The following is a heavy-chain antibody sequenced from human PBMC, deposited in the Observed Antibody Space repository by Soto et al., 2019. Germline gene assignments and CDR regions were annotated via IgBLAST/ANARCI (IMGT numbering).Heavy chain of an antibody. CDR2: IYYSGST. CDR3: ARDEAVAGDPSVGFDY. CDR1: GGSISSYY. V-gene: IGHV4-59*01. D-gene: IGHD6-19*01. Sequence: TSETLSLTCTVSGGSISSYYWSWIRQPPGKGLEWIGYIYYSGSTNYNPSLKSRVTISVDTSKNQFSLKLSSVTAADTAVYYCARDEAVAGDPSVGFDYWGQGTLVTVSS. J-gene: IGHJ4*02.